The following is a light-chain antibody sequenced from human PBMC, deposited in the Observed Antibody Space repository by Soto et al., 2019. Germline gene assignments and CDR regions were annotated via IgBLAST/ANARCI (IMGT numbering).Light chain of an antibody. CDR1: QSVSRN. CDR3: QQYNNWPLT. J-gene: IGKJ4*01. CDR2: GTS. Sequence: EIVMTQSPVTLSVSPGERATLSCRASQSVSRNLAWYQQKPGQTPRLLIYGTSTRATGIQARFSGSGSGTEFSLTISSLQSEDFAVYYCQQYNNWPLTFGGGTKV. V-gene: IGKV3-15*01.